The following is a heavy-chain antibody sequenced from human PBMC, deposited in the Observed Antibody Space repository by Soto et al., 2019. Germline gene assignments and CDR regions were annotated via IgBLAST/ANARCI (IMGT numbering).Heavy chain of an antibody. V-gene: IGHV4-31*03. J-gene: IGHJ6*02. CDR1: GGSISSGGYY. CDR2: IYYSGST. Sequence: PSETLSLTCTASGGSISSGGYYWSWIRQHPGKGLEWIGYIYYSGSTYYNPSLKSRVTISVDTSKNQFSPKLSSVTAADTAVYYCARRDLYYYGMDVWGQGTTVTVSS. CDR3: ARRDLYYYGMDV.